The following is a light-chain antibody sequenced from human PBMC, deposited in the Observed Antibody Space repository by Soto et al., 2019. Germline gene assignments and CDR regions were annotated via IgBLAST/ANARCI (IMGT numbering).Light chain of an antibody. Sequence: QSVLTQPASVSGSPGQSITISCTGTSSDVGAYNFVSWYQQHPGKAPKLMIYEVSNRPSGVSNRFSGSKSGNTASLTISGLQAEDEAEYYCSSYTTSSTPLYVFGTGTKVTVL. CDR1: SSDVGAYNF. J-gene: IGLJ1*01. CDR3: SSYTTSSTPLYV. CDR2: EVS. V-gene: IGLV2-14*01.